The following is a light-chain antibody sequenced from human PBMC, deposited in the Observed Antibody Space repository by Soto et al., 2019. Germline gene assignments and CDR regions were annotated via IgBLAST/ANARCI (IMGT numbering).Light chain of an antibody. CDR3: LQDHNYPLT. V-gene: IGKV1-6*01. CDR1: LNIREE. CDR2: GAS. Sequence: AIQVTQSPSSLSASVGDRVTITCRASLNIREELDWYQQKPGKAPKRLIYGASSLQSGVPSRFSGSGSGTDFTLTISSLQPEDFATYYCLQDHNYPLTFGGGTKVDIK. J-gene: IGKJ4*01.